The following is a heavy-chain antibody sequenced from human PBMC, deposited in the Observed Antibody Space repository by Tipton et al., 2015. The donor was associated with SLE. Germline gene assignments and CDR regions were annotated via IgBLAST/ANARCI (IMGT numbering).Heavy chain of an antibody. V-gene: IGHV4-34*01. D-gene: IGHD6-6*01. CDR1: DESFSGYY. Sequence: SLTCGFYDESFSGYYWNWIRQSPGKGLEWIGEINHSGSTNYNPSLKSRVTISVDTSKNQFSLKLSSVTAADTAVYYCARVVEQLVGFDYWGQGTLVTVSS. CDR2: INHSGST. J-gene: IGHJ4*02. CDR3: ARVVEQLVGFDY.